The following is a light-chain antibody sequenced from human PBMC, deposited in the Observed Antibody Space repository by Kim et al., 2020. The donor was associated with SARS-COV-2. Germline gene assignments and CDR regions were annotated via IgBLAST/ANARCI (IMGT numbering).Light chain of an antibody. Sequence: DIVLTQSPLSLPVTPGEPASISCSSSQSLLHVNGYNYLDWYLQKPGQSPQLLIYWGSNRASGVSDRFRGSGSGTDFTLKISRVEAEDVGLYYCMQALQTPWTFGQGTKVDIK. J-gene: IGKJ1*01. CDR1: QSLLHVNGYNY. CDR2: WGS. CDR3: MQALQTPWT. V-gene: IGKV2-28*01.